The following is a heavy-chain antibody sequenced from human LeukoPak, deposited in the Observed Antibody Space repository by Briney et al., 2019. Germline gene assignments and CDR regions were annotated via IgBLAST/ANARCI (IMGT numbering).Heavy chain of an antibody. J-gene: IGHJ1*01. CDR3: ARDRGGYCSGGSCYSLQH. Sequence: GGSLRLSCAASGFTFSSYGMHWVRQAPGKGLEWVAVIWYDGSNKYYADSVKGRFTISRDNSKNTLYLHMNSLRAEDTAVYYCARDRGGYCSGGSCYSLQHWGQGTLVTVSS. D-gene: IGHD2-15*01. CDR1: GFTFSSYG. CDR2: IWYDGSNK. V-gene: IGHV3-33*01.